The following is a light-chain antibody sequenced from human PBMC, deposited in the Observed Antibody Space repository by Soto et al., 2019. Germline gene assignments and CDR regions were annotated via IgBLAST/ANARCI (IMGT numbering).Light chain of an antibody. CDR3: CSYTPTSAHV. CDR1: SSDVGGYNY. Sequence: QPALTQPAPVSGSPAKSITISCTGTSSDVGGYNYVSWYQHHPGKAPKLIIYEVSYRPSGVSNRFSGSKSGNTASLTISGLQADDEADYYCCSYTPTSAHVFGTGTKVTVL. CDR2: EVS. V-gene: IGLV2-14*01. J-gene: IGLJ1*01.